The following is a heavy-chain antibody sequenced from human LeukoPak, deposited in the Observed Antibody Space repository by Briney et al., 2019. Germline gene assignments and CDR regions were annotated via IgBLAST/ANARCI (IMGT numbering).Heavy chain of an antibody. CDR1: GLTFSLYA. V-gene: IGHV3-23*01. CDR3: AKDLRYNFDY. Sequence: GGSLRLSCAASGLTFSLYAMSWVRQAPGKGLEWVAAISGSGGSTYYADSVKGRFTISRDNSKNTLYLQMNSLRAEDTAVYYCAKDLRYNFDYWGQGTQVTVSS. J-gene: IGHJ4*02. CDR2: ISGSGGST. D-gene: IGHD4-17*01.